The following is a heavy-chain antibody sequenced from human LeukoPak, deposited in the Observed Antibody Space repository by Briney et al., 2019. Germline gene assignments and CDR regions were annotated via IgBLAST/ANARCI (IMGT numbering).Heavy chain of an antibody. CDR3: ASESIAVAGTSDYYYYYGMDV. J-gene: IGHJ6*02. CDR2: INPNSGGT. CDR1: GYTFTDYY. Sequence: GASVKVSCKASGYTFTDYYMHWVRQAPGQGLEWMGWINPNSGGTNYAQKFQGRVTMTRDTSISTAYMELSRLRSDDTAVYYCASESIAVAGTSDYYYYYGMDVWGQGTTVTVSS. D-gene: IGHD6-19*01. V-gene: IGHV1-2*02.